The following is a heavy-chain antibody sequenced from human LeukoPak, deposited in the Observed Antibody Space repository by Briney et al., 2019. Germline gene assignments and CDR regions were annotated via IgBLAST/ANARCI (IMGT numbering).Heavy chain of an antibody. V-gene: IGHV3-15*01. CDR1: GFTFREAW. CDR3: AAGSGAPGY. D-gene: IGHD3-10*01. CDR2: IKNRTEGGTT. J-gene: IGHJ4*02. Sequence: KPGGSLRLACAASGFTFREAWMNWVRQAPGKGLEWVGRIKNRTEGGTTDYAAPVKGRFTISRDDSRNMVFLHMNSLNTGDTAVYFCAAGSGAPGYWGRGTLVTVSS.